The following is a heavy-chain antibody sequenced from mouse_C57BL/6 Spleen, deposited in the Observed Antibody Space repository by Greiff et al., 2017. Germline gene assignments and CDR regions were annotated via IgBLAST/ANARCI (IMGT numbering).Heavy chain of an antibody. D-gene: IGHD4-1*01. J-gene: IGHJ2*01. CDR3: ARWKLDY. CDR2: IYPGDGDT. Sequence: VQLQQSGPELVKPGASVKISCKASGYAFSSSWMNWVKQRPGKGLEWIGRIYPGDGDTNYNGKFKGKATLTADKSSSTAYMQLSSLTSEDSAVYFCARWKLDYWGQGTTLTVSS. CDR1: GYAFSSSW. V-gene: IGHV1-82*01.